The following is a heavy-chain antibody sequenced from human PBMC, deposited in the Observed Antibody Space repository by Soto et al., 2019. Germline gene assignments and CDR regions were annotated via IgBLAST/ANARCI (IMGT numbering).Heavy chain of an antibody. J-gene: IGHJ4*02. Sequence: SSETLSHTCTVSCGSINTFYWSCVRQPSWKGLEWIVRIFSSGSSIFNPSLESRVAMSVDTSKNHFSLNLSSVTAADMAVYYCAREGSYSADNFAHGIQLWPFEFWAPGALVTVSS. CDR3: AREGSYSADNFAHGIQLWPFEF. V-gene: IGHV4-4*07. CDR1: CGSINTFY. CDR2: IFSSGSS. D-gene: IGHD5-18*01.